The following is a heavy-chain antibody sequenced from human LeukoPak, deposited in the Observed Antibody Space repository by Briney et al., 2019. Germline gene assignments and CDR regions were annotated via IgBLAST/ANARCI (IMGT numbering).Heavy chain of an antibody. D-gene: IGHD5-24*01. J-gene: IGHJ3*02. Sequence: GGSLRLSCAASGFTFSSYWMSWVRQAPGKGLEWVADIKQDGSEKYYVDSVKGRFTISRDNAKNSLYLQMNSLRAEDTAVYYCARDRNLGGYNYNDAFDIWGQGTLVTVSS. V-gene: IGHV3-7*01. CDR1: GFTFSSYW. CDR3: ARDRNLGGYNYNDAFDI. CDR2: IKQDGSEK.